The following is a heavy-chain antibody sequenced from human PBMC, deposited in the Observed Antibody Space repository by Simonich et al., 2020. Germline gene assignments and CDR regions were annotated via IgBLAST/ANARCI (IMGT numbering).Heavy chain of an antibody. V-gene: IGHV1-2*06. CDR3: ARDWYYYDSSGYYSDAFDI. CDR2: INPNSGGT. J-gene: IGHJ3*02. D-gene: IGHD3-22*01. CDR1: GYTFTGYY. Sequence: QVQLVQSGAEVKKPGASVKVSCQASGYTFTGYYMHWVRQAPGQGLEWMGRINPNSGGTNYAQKFQGRVTMTRDTSISTADMELSRLRSDDTAVYYCARDWYYYDSSGYYSDAFDIWGQGTMVTVSS.